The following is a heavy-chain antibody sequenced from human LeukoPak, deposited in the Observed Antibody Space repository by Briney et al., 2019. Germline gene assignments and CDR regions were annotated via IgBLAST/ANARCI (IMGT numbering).Heavy chain of an antibody. Sequence: SETLSLTCTVSGGSISSYYWSWIRQPAGKGLEWIGRIYTSGSTNYNPSLKSRVTMSIDTPKNQFSLKLSSLTAADTAVYYCARAPAYCGGDCYLDYWGQGTLVTVSS. D-gene: IGHD2-21*02. CDR3: ARAPAYCGGDCYLDY. V-gene: IGHV4-4*07. CDR1: GGSISSYY. CDR2: IYTSGST. J-gene: IGHJ4*02.